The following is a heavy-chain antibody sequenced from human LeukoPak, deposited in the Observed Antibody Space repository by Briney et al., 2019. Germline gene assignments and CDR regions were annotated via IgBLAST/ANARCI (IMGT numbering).Heavy chain of an antibody. Sequence: SETLSLTCTVYGGSISSSSYYWGWIRQPPGKGLDWIGSIYYSGSTYYNPSLKSRVTISVDTSKNQFSLKLSSVTAADTAVYYCASSSIAARAGFDYWGQGTLVTVSS. CDR2: IYYSGST. CDR1: GGSISSSSYY. CDR3: ASSSIAARAGFDY. J-gene: IGHJ4*02. V-gene: IGHV4-39*01. D-gene: IGHD6-6*01.